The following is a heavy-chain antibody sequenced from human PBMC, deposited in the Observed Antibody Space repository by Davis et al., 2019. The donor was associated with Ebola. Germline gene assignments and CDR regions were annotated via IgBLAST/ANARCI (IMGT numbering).Heavy chain of an antibody. CDR3: ARESSHAFDI. CDR1: EITLRDYA. Sequence: PGGSLRLSCTSSEITLRDYAMHWVRQAPGKGLEWLTFKRYNEIKKYYADSVQGRFTVPRDDSSNTMFLQMDSLRGEDTAVYFCARESSHAFDIWGQGTFVTVSS. V-gene: IGHV3-30*02. CDR2: KRYNEIKK. J-gene: IGHJ3*02.